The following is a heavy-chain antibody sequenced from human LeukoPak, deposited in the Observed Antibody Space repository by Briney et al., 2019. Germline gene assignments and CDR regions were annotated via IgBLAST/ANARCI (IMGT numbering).Heavy chain of an antibody. Sequence: GGSLRLSCAASGFTFSSYAMHWVRQAPGKGLEWVAVISYDGSNKYYADSVKGRFTISRDNSKNTLYLQMNSLRAEDTAAYYCANDFWSGPIGGSWGQGTLVTVSS. CDR3: ANDFWSGPIGGS. V-gene: IGHV3-30-3*02. CDR1: GFTFSSYA. CDR2: ISYDGSNK. D-gene: IGHD3-3*01. J-gene: IGHJ5*02.